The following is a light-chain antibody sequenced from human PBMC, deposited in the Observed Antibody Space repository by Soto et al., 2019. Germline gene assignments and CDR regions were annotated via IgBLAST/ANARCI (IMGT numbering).Light chain of an antibody. V-gene: IGLV2-14*01. CDR2: DVS. CDR3: SSYTTSNTLEVV. J-gene: IGLJ3*02. CDR1: SSDVGGYDY. Sequence: QSALTQPASVSGSPGQSITISCTGTSSDVGGYDYVSWYQQHPGKAPKVMIYDVSNRPSGVSNRFAGSKSGNTASLTISGLQAEDEADYYCSSYTTSNTLEVVFGGGTKLTVL.